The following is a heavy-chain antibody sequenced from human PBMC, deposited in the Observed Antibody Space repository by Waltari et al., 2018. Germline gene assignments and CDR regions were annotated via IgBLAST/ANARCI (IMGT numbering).Heavy chain of an antibody. Sequence: QVQLQESGPSLLKPSETLSLICTVSGGSISGFYWSWVRQPPGKGLDWIGYIDYTGSTNSIPSLMSRVTMSVDTSKNQVSLKLSSVTAADTAFYYCARGGGGDWEWFDPWGQGTLVTVSS. CDR1: GGSISGFY. CDR2: IDYTGST. J-gene: IGHJ5*02. V-gene: IGHV4-59*01. D-gene: IGHD2-21*02. CDR3: ARGGGGDWEWFDP.